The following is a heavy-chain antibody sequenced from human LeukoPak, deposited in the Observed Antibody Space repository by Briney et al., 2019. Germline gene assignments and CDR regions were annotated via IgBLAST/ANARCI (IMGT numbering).Heavy chain of an antibody. V-gene: IGHV4-34*01. Sequence: SETLSLTCAVYGGSFSGYYWSWLRQPPGKGLEWIGEISHSGSTNYNPSLKSRVTISVDTSKNQFSLKLSSVTAADTAVYYCARRRATMVRGAPYYFDYWGQGTLVTVSS. J-gene: IGHJ4*02. CDR2: ISHSGST. CDR1: GGSFSGYY. D-gene: IGHD3-10*01. CDR3: ARRRATMVRGAPYYFDY.